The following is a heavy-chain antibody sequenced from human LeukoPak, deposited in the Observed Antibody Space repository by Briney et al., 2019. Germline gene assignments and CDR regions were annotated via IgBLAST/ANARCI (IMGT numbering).Heavy chain of an antibody. V-gene: IGHV3-74*01. CDR3: AREFEATGFWAFDY. Sequence: GGSLRLSCAVSGFTFSSYWMHWVCQAPGKGLAWVSRMNSDGSATTYADSVKGRFTISRDNAKNTLYLQMNSLRAEDTAVYYCAREFEATGFWAFDYWGQGTLVTASS. CDR2: MNSDGSAT. D-gene: IGHD3-16*01. J-gene: IGHJ4*02. CDR1: GFTFSSYW.